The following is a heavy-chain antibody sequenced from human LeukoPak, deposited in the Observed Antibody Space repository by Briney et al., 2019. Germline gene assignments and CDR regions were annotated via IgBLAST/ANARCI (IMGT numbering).Heavy chain of an antibody. CDR3: ARDCSSTSCYKTFDY. J-gene: IGHJ4*02. V-gene: IGHV1-18*01. Sequence: XSVTXSXXASGYTFTIYGISWVRQAPGQGLEWMGWISAYNGNTNYSQKLQDRVTMTTDTSTSTAYMELRSLRSDDTAVYYCARDCSSTSCYKTFDYWGQGTLVTVSS. CDR2: ISAYNGNT. D-gene: IGHD2-2*02. CDR1: GYTFTIYG.